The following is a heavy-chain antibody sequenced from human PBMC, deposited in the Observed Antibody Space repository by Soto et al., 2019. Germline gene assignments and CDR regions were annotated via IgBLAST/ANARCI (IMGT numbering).Heavy chain of an antibody. Sequence: GGPLRLSCAASGFTFSSYGMHWVRQAPGKGLEWVAVIWYDGSNKYYADSVKGRFTISRYNSKNTLYLKMNSLRAEDTAVYYCARPYYFGSEKVVLDMDVWGQGATVTISS. CDR1: GFTFSSYG. J-gene: IGHJ6*02. D-gene: IGHD3-10*01. CDR2: IWYDGSNK. V-gene: IGHV3-33*01. CDR3: ARPYYFGSEKVVLDMDV.